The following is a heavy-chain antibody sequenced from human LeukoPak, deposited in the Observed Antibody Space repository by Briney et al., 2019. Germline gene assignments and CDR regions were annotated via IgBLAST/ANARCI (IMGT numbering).Heavy chain of an antibody. Sequence: GGFLRLSCAASGFTFSSYWMSWVRQAPGKGLEWVANIKQDGSEKYYVDSVKGRFTISRDNAKNSLYLQVNSLRVEDTAIYYCARVGDGDYLRYLFDLWGQGTLVTVSA. CDR2: IKQDGSEK. J-gene: IGHJ4*02. CDR1: GFTFSSYW. V-gene: IGHV3-7*01. D-gene: IGHD4-17*01. CDR3: ARVGDGDYLRYLFDL.